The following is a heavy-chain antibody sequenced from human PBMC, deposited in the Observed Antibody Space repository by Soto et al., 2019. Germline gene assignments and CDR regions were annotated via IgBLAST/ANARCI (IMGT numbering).Heavy chain of an antibody. V-gene: IGHV4-34*01. Sequence: WETLSLTCAVYGGSFSGYYWSWIPQPPEKGLEWIGEINHSGSTNYNPSLKSRVTISVDTSKNQFSLKLSSVTAADTAVYYCARSGYSSGWYPPPYYFDYWGQGTLVTVSS. J-gene: IGHJ4*02. CDR1: GGSFSGYY. D-gene: IGHD6-19*01. CDR3: ARSGYSSGWYPPPYYFDY. CDR2: INHSGST.